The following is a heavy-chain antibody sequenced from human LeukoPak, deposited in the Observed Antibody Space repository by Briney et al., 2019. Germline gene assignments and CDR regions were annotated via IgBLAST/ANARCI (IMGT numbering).Heavy chain of an antibody. CDR2: IYSNGWT. CDR3: ARGSGWNSFDP. D-gene: IGHD6-19*01. Sequence: SETLSLTCPVSGGSIRTDLYYWTWLRQPAGKGLEWIGRIYSNGWTDYNPPLKSRVSISIDTSKKHFSLKMSLATAADTALYYCARGSGWNSFDPWGQGTLVTVSS. CDR1: GGSIRTDLYY. V-gene: IGHV4-61*02. J-gene: IGHJ5*02.